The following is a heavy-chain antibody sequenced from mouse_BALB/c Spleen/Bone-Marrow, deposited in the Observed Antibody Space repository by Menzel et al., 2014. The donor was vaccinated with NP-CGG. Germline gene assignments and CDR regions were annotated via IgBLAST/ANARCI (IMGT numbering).Heavy chain of an antibody. CDR1: GYTFTRHT. Sequence: VQVEDSGADLARPAASVKMSCPASGYTFTRHTMPWEKQRPGQGLEWIGYINPSSAYTNYNQKFKDKATLTADKSSSTAYMQLSSLTSEDSAVYYCTIRYYAMDYWGERTSITVST. CDR2: INPSSAYT. J-gene: IGHJ4*01. V-gene: IGHV1-4*01. CDR3: TIRYYAMDY. D-gene: IGHD1-1*01.